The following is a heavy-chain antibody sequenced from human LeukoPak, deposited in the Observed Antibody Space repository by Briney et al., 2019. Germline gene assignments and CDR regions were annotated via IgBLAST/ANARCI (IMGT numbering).Heavy chain of an antibody. J-gene: IGHJ4*02. V-gene: IGHV3-43D*03. CDR3: ARGLYHFDY. D-gene: IGHD2-2*01. Sequence: GGSLRLSCAASGFTFDDYAMHWVRHGPGKGLEWVSVITWNGGVTYYAHSVKGRFTISRDNSENSLYLRMNSLRAEDTALYYCARGLYHFDYWGQGTLVAVSS. CDR1: GFTFDDYA. CDR2: ITWNGGVT.